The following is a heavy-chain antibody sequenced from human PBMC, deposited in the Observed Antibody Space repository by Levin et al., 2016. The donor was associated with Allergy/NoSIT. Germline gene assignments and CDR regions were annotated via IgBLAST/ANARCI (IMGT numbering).Heavy chain of an antibody. V-gene: IGHV2-5*02. J-gene: IGHJ4*02. CDR2: IYWDDDK. Sequence: RQAPGKALEWLALIYWDDDKRYSPALQSRLTVTKDTSKNQVVLTMSNMDPVDTGTYYCARILFPTTYSYGDGGYHYFDHWGQGALVTISS. CDR3: ARILFPTTYSYGDGGYHYFDH. D-gene: IGHD3-16*01.